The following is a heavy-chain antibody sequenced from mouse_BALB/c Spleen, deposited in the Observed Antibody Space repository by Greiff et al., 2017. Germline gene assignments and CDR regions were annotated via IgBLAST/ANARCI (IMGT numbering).Heavy chain of an antibody. D-gene: IGHD2-10*01. V-gene: IGHV2-9*02. CDR1: GFSLTSYG. CDR3: ARNSYYGNYLNY. Sequence: VQVVESGPGLLAPSQSLSITCTVSGFSLTSYGVHWVRQPPGKGLEWLGVIWAGGSTNYNSALMSRLSISKDNSKSQVFLKMNSLQANDTAIYYCARNSYYGNYLNYWGQGTSVTVSS. CDR2: IWAGGST. J-gene: IGHJ4*01.